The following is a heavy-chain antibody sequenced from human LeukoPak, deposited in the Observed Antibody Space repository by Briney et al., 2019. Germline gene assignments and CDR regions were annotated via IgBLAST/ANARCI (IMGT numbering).Heavy chain of an antibody. CDR3: ARQGLRQYYFDY. CDR2: ISAYNGNT. D-gene: IGHD6-25*01. J-gene: IGHJ4*02. CDR1: GYNFFTYG. Sequence: ASVKVSCKASGYNFFTYGITWVRQAPGQGLEWMGWISAYNGNTNYAQKLQGRVTMTTDTSTSTAYMELRSLRSDDTAVYYCARQGLRQYYFDYWGQGTLVTVSS. V-gene: IGHV1-18*01.